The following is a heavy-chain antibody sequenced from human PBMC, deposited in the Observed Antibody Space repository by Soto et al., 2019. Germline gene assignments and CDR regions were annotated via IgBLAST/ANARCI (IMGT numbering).Heavy chain of an antibody. CDR3: APAGDYDLLTFDH. CDR1: GFSLSTYHMG. V-gene: IGHV2-5*02. Sequence: QITLKESGPTLVRPAQTLTLTCDFSGFSLSTYHMGVAWIRQPPGKALEWLALIYWDDDKRYSPSLKDRLATSKDTSSNRVVLTITNMDPGDTPTYFCAPAGDYDLLTFDHWGPGTLVTVSS. D-gene: IGHD4-17*01. CDR2: IYWDDDK. J-gene: IGHJ4*02.